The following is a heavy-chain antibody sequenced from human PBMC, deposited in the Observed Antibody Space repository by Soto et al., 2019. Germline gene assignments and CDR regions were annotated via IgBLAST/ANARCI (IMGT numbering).Heavy chain of an antibody. V-gene: IGHV3-23*01. J-gene: IGHJ4*02. CDR2: ITGNGGT. Sequence: EVQLLESGGGVIQPGGSLRLSCAASGFTFRIYAMSWVRQAPGKGLEWVSTITGNGGTSYADFVRGRFTISRDNSKNTLYLQMNCLRAEDTAVYYCAIDAPGSGWLSDYWGQGTLVTVSS. CDR3: AIDAPGSGWLSDY. D-gene: IGHD3-22*01. CDR1: GFTFRIYA.